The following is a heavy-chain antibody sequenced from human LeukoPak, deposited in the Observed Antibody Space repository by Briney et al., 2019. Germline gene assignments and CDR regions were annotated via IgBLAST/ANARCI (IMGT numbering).Heavy chain of an antibody. Sequence: ASVKVSCKASGGTFSSYAISWVRQAPGQGLEWMGRIIPILGIANYAQKFQGRVTITADKSTSTAYMELGSLRSEDTAVYYCARERDGYNPDAFDIWGQGTMVTVSS. CDR2: IIPILGIA. J-gene: IGHJ3*02. D-gene: IGHD5-24*01. CDR1: GGTFSSYA. V-gene: IGHV1-69*04. CDR3: ARERDGYNPDAFDI.